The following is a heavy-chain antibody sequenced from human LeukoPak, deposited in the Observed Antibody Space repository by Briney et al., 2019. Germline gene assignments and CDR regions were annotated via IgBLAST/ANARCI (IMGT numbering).Heavy chain of an antibody. Sequence: GGSLRLSCAASGFTFSSYWMTWVRQAPGKGLEWVANIKQDGSEQYYVDSVKGRFTISRDNAKNSLYLQMNSLRAEDTAVYYCARGAGYCSTTSCSDYYYMDVWGKGTTVTVSS. D-gene: IGHD2-2*01. CDR2: IKQDGSEQ. CDR1: GFTFSSYW. V-gene: IGHV3-7*03. J-gene: IGHJ6*03. CDR3: ARGAGYCSTTSCSDYYYMDV.